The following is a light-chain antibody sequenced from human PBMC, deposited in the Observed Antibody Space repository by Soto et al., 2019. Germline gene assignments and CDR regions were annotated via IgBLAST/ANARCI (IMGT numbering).Light chain of an antibody. Sequence: EIVMTRAQSTLSVSPGERAGLSGGASQSVSSNLAWYQQKPGQAPRLLIYGASTRATGIPARFSGSGSGTEFTLTISSLQSEDFAVYYCQQYNNWPLTFGQGTRLEI. CDR1: QSVSSN. J-gene: IGKJ5*01. V-gene: IGKV3-15*01. CDR3: QQYNNWPLT. CDR2: GAS.